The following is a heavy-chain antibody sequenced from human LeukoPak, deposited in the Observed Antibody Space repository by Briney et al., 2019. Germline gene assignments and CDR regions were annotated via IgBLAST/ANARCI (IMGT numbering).Heavy chain of an antibody. Sequence: GGSLRLSCAASGFTFSSYAMSWVRQAPGKGLEWVSAISGSGGSTYYADSVKGRFTISRDNSKNTLYLQMNRLRAEDTAVYYCAKARYSGYDAHYFDYWGQGTLVTVSS. CDR2: ISGSGGST. CDR3: AKARYSGYDAHYFDY. J-gene: IGHJ4*02. V-gene: IGHV3-23*01. D-gene: IGHD5-12*01. CDR1: GFTFSSYA.